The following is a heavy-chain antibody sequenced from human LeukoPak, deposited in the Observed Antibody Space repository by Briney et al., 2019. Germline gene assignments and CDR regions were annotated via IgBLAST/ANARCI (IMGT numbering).Heavy chain of an antibody. CDR1: GFTFSGYK. V-gene: IGHV3-21*01. J-gene: IGHJ4*02. D-gene: IGHD2-15*01. CDR2: ISSSSSYI. CDR3: ARAGYCSGGSCYGSDY. Sequence: GGSLRLSCAASGFTFSGYKMNWVRQAPGKGLEWVSSISSSSSYIYYADSLKGRFTISRDNSKNTLYLQMDSLRAEDTAVYYCARAGYCSGGSCYGSDYWGQGTLVSVSS.